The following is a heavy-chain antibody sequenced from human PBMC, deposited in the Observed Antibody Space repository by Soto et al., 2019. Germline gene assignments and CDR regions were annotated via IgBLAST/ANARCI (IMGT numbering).Heavy chain of an antibody. V-gene: IGHV3-23*01. D-gene: IGHD1-26*01. CDR1: GFTFSSYG. CDR3: AKSLSVGATTPFDY. CDR2: ISGSGGST. J-gene: IGHJ4*02. Sequence: EVQLLESGGGLVQPGGSLRLSCAASGFTFSSYGMSWVRQAPGKGLEWVSAISGSGGSTYYADYVKGRFTISRDNSKSTLYLQMNSLRAEDTAVYYCAKSLSVGATTPFDYWGQGTLVTVSS.